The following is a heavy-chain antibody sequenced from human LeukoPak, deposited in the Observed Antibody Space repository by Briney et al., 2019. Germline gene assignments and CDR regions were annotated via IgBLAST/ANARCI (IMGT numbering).Heavy chain of an antibody. CDR2: FYYNGNT. J-gene: IGHJ3*02. Sequence: SETLSLTCTLSGGAISDSNYYWGWIRQPPGEGLEGIGNFYYNGNTLNNPDLKSRVTISVDTTKKQFPLKLSSVNAADTSLYYYARYSGGHYASDIWGQGTMVTVSS. CDR1: GGAISDSNYY. V-gene: IGHV4-39*01. CDR3: ARYSGGHYASDI. D-gene: IGHD1-26*01.